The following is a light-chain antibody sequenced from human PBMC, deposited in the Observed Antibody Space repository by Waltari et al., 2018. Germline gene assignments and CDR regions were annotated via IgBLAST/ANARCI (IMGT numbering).Light chain of an antibody. J-gene: IGLJ2*01. CDR1: SSDVGGYNY. CDR3: SSYTSSSTLGV. CDR2: DVS. Sequence: QSALTQPASVSGSPGQSITISCTGTSSDVGGYNYVSWYQQHPGKAPKLMIYDVSNRPSGVSNRFSGSKSGHTASLTISGLQAEDEADYYCSSYTSSSTLGVFGRGTKLTVL. V-gene: IGLV2-14*01.